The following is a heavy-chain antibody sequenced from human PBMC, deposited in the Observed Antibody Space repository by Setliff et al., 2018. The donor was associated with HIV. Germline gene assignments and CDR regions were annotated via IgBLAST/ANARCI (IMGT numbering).Heavy chain of an antibody. Sequence: ASVKVSCKASGYTFTSYDISWVRQAPGQGLEWMGWISAYNGNTNYAQKLQGRVTMTTDTSTSTAYMELRSLRSDDTAVYYCAREIGDYYDSSGYYPPTDYYYGMDVWGQGTRSPS. D-gene: IGHD3-22*01. CDR1: GYTFTSYD. CDR3: AREIGDYYDSSGYYPPTDYYYGMDV. CDR2: ISAYNGNT. J-gene: IGHJ6*02. V-gene: IGHV1-18*01.